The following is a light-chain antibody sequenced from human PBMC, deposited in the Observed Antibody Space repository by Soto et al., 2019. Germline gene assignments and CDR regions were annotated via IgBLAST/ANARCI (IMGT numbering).Light chain of an antibody. CDR1: SRYVGRYNY. CDR2: DVT. J-gene: IGLJ1*01. CDR3: SSYTTSSTYV. Sequence: QSALTQPASVSGSPGQSITISCTGTSRYVGRYNYVSWYQQHPGKAPKLLIYDVTTRPSGVSNRFSGSKSGNTASLTISGLQAEDEADFYCSSYTTSSTYVFGTGTKVTVL. V-gene: IGLV2-14*01.